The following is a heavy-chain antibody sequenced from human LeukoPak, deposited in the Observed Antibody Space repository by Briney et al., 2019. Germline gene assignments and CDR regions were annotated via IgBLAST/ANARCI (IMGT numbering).Heavy chain of an antibody. D-gene: IGHD2-15*01. CDR3: ARDNPNCSGGSCYSDV. J-gene: IGHJ6*04. Sequence: GGSLRLSCAASGFTVSSNYMSWVRQAPGKGLEWVSVIYSGGSTYYADSVKGRFTISRDNSKNTLYLQMNSLRAEDTAVYYCARDNPNCSGGSCYSDVWGKGTTVTISS. V-gene: IGHV3-53*01. CDR1: GFTVSSNY. CDR2: IYSGGST.